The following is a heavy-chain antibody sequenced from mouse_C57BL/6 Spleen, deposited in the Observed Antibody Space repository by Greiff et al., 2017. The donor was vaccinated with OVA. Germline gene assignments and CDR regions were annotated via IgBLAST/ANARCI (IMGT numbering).Heavy chain of an antibody. Sequence: VQLKESGPGMVKPSQSLSLTCTVPGYSITSGYDWHWIRHFPGNNLEWMGYISYSGSTNYNPSLKSRISITHDTSKNHFFLKLNSVTTEDTATYYCARALEFYAMDYWGQGTSVTVSS. CDR1: GYSITSGYD. J-gene: IGHJ4*01. CDR2: ISYSGST. CDR3: ARALEFYAMDY. V-gene: IGHV3-1*01.